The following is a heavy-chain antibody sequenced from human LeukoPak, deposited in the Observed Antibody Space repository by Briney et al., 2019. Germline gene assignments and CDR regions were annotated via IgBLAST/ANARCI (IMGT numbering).Heavy chain of an antibody. D-gene: IGHD2-2*01. CDR1: GYTFTSYG. CDR2: ISAYNGNT. Sequence: GASVKVSCKASGYTFTSYGISWVRQAPGQGLEWMGWISAYNGNTNYAQKLQGRVTMTTDTSTSTAYMELRSLRSEDTAVYYCARAIMEVGYCSSASCLGDYYYMDVWGKGTTVTVSS. CDR3: ARAIMEVGYCSSASCLGDYYYMDV. V-gene: IGHV1-18*01. J-gene: IGHJ6*03.